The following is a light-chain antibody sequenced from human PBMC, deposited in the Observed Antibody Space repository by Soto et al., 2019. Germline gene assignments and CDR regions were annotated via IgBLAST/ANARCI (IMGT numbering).Light chain of an antibody. CDR1: NSNVGSNS. CDR2: SDN. V-gene: IGLV1-44*01. CDR3: STWDDNLSTWL. Sequence: QSVLTQPPSASGTRGQRVTISCSGRNSNVGSNSVNWYQQFPGMAPKLLLYSDNQRPSGVPDRFSGSKSGSSASLAISGLQSEDEADYHCSTWDDNLSTWLFGGGTKVTVL. J-gene: IGLJ3*02.